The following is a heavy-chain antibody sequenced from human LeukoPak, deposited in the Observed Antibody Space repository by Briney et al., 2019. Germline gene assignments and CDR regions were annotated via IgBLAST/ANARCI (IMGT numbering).Heavy chain of an antibody. D-gene: IGHD5-12*01. CDR3: ARGRGSTSRY. V-gene: IGHV1-18*01. J-gene: IGHJ4*02. Sequence: ASVKVSCKASGYTFTSYGITWVRKAPGQGLEWMGWISAYNGNTNYAQNLQGRVTMTADTSTSTAYMELRTLRSDDTAVYYCARGRGSTSRYWGQGTLVTVSS. CDR1: GYTFTSYG. CDR2: ISAYNGNT.